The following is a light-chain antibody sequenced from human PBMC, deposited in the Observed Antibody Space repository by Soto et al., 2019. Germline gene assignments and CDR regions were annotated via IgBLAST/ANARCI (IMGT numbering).Light chain of an antibody. CDR1: QSVRSSN. J-gene: IGKJ1*01. CDR2: SAS. V-gene: IGKV3-20*01. Sequence: EIVLTQSPGTLSLSPGERATLSCRASQSVRSSNLAWYQQKPGQAPRLLIYSASSRATGIPDRVSGSGSGTDFTLTISRLEPEDFAVYYCQQYGNSPWTFGQGTKVDI. CDR3: QQYGNSPWT.